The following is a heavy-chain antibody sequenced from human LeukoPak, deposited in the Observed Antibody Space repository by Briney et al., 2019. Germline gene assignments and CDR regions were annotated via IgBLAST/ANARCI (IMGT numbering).Heavy chain of an antibody. V-gene: IGHV3-23*01. CDR3: ARILRITIFGVVEYYFDY. J-gene: IGHJ4*02. CDR1: GFTFSSYA. D-gene: IGHD3-3*01. Sequence: GGSLRLSCAASGFTFSSYAMSWVRQAPGKGLEWVSAISGSGGSTYYADSVKGRFTISRDNSKNTLYLQMNSLRAEDTAVYHCARILRITIFGVVEYYFDYWGQGTLVTVSS. CDR2: ISGSGGST.